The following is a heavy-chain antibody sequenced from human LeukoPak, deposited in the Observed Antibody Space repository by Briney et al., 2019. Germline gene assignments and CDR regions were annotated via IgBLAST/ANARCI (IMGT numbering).Heavy chain of an antibody. D-gene: IGHD3-3*01. Sequence: GGSLRLSCAASGFNFSDYYMSWIRQAPGKGLEWVSYISSSGSTIYYADSVKGRFTISRDNAKNSLYLQMNSLRAEDTAVYYCARVGQYYDFWSGYWFDPWGQGTLVTVSS. CDR3: ARVGQYYDFWSGYWFDP. V-gene: IGHV3-11*01. CDR2: ISSSGSTI. CDR1: GFNFSDYY. J-gene: IGHJ5*02.